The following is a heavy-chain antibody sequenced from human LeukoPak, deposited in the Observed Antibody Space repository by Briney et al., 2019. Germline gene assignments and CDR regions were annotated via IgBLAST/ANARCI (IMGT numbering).Heavy chain of an antibody. CDR2: IHYCWST. CDR1: GWPHRRSSHY. Sequence: SETLFLTCTGSGWPHRRSSHYLGLNPPPPRKGPGGVGGIHYCWSTYYNPSLKSRVTISVDTSKNQFSLKLSSVTAADTAVYYCARLRMRGFYYGSGSYYSYFDYWGQGTLVTVSS. J-gene: IGHJ4*02. D-gene: IGHD3-10*01. V-gene: IGHV4-39*07. CDR3: ARLRMRGFYYGSGSYYSYFDY.